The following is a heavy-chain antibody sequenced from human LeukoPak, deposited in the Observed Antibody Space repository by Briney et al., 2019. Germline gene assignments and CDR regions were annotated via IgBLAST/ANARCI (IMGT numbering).Heavy chain of an antibody. CDR2: LHSSGET. V-gene: IGHV4-4*07. D-gene: IGHD3-10*02. Sequence: SETLSLTCVVSGGSISAYYWNWIRQPAGKGLEWIGRLHSSGETTSNPSLMSRATMSLDTSRNHFSLNLTSVTAADTAIYYCAMMFGESSDFDHWGQGTLVTVSS. CDR1: GGSISAYY. CDR3: AMMFGESSDFDH. J-gene: IGHJ4*02.